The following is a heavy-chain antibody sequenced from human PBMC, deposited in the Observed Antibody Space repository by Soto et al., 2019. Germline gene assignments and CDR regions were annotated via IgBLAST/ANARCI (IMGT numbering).Heavy chain of an antibody. J-gene: IGHJ4*02. D-gene: IGHD6-6*01. CDR3: ARTSRFDC. V-gene: IGHV4-34*01. CDR2: INHSGST. Sequence: QVQLQQWGAGLLKPSETLSLTCAVYCGSFSSYYWSWIRQPPGKGLEWIGAINHSGSTNYNPSLKSRVTMAVDTSKNQFSLKLSSVTAADTAFYYCARTSRFDCWGQGTLVTVSS. CDR1: CGSFSSYY.